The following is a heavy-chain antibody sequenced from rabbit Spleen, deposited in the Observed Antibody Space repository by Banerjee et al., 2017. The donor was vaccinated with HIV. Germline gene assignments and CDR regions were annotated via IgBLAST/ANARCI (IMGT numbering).Heavy chain of an antibody. Sequence: QSLEESGGDLVKPGASLTLTCTASGFSFSSSYYMCWVRQAPGKGLEWITCIEGGSSGFTYFATWAKGRFTCSKTSSTTVTLQMTSLTVADTATYFCARDTGSSFSSYGMDLWGPGTLVTVS. CDR1: GFSFSSSYY. J-gene: IGHJ6*01. D-gene: IGHD8-1*01. CDR3: ARDTGSSFSSYGMDL. CDR2: IEGGSSGFT. V-gene: IGHV1S40*01.